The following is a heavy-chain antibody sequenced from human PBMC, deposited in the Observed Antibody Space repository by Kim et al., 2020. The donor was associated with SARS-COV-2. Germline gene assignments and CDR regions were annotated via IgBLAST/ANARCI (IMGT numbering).Heavy chain of an antibody. CDR1: GGSFSGYY. J-gene: IGHJ4*02. CDR3: ARGLYSSGWYRERPFDY. V-gene: IGHV4-34*01. Sequence: SETLSLTCAVYGGSFSGYYWSWIRQPPGKGLEWIGEINHSGSTNYNPSLKSRVTISVDTSKNQFSLKLSSVTAADTAVYYCARGLYSSGWYRERPFDYWGQGTLVTVSS. CDR2: INHSGST. D-gene: IGHD6-19*01.